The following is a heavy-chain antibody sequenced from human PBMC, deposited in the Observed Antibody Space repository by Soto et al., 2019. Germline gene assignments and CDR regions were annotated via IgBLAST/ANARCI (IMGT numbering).Heavy chain of an antibody. D-gene: IGHD6-19*01. CDR3: ARSDSRDIAVTGPAY. V-gene: IGHV3-23*01. J-gene: IGHJ4*02. CDR2: ISGSGSTT. Sequence: EVQLLESGGGLVQPGGSLRLSCAASGFIFSNYALYWVRQAPGKGLEWVSAISGSGSTTTYAEFVKGRFTISRDNSKNTLYLQMSSLRADAPAVYYCARSDSRDIAVTGPAYWGQGTLVTVSS. CDR1: GFIFSNYA.